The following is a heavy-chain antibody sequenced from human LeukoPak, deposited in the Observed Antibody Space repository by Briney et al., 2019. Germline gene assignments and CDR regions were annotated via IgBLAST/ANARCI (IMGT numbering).Heavy chain of an antibody. CDR3: ARDANDYASPPDY. Sequence: GGSLRLSCAASGFTFSIYSMNWVRKAPGKGLQWVSYVCSTSGAIYYADSVKGRFTISRDNAKNSVYLQMNSLRAEDTAVYYCARDANDYASPPDYWGQGTLVTVSS. CDR1: GFTFSIYS. V-gene: IGHV3-48*01. J-gene: IGHJ4*02. D-gene: IGHD3-16*01. CDR2: VCSTSGAI.